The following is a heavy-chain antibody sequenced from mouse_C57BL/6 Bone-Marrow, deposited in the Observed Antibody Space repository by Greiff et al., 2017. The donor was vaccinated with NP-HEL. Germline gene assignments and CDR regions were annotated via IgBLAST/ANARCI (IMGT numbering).Heavy chain of an antibody. D-gene: IGHD1-1*01. CDR3: ARGGYGSSWDEAMDY. V-gene: IGHV3-6*01. CDR2: ISYAGSN. CDR1: GYSITSGYY. Sequence: EVKLQESGPGLVKPSQSLSLTCSVTGYSITSGYYWNWIRQFPGNKLEWMGYISYAGSNNYNPSLKNRISITRDTSKNQFFLKLKSVTTEDTATYDCARGGYGSSWDEAMDYWGQGTSVTVSS. J-gene: IGHJ4*01.